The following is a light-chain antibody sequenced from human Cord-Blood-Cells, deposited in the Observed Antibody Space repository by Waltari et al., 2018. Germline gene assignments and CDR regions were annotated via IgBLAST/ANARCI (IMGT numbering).Light chain of an antibody. Sequence: EIVLTQSPGTLSLSPGERATLPCRASQSVSSSYLAWYQQKPGQAPRLLIYGASSRATGIPDRFSGSGSGTDFTLTISRLEPEDFAVYYCQQYGSPRWWTFGQGTKVEIK. CDR3: QQYGSPRWWT. CDR1: QSVSSSY. V-gene: IGKV3-20*01. CDR2: GAS. J-gene: IGKJ1*01.